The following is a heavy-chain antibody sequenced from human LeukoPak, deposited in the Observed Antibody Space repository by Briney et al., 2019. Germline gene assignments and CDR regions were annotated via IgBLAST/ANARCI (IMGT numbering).Heavy chain of an antibody. V-gene: IGHV3-15*01. J-gene: IGHJ6*02. CDR1: GFTFSNAW. CDR3: TTAEYGDFWSGYYNDYYYYYGIDV. CDR2: IKSKTDGGTT. Sequence: GGSLRLSCAASGFTFSNAWMRWVRQAPGKGVEWVGRIKSKTDGGTTDYAAPVKGRFTISRDDSKNTLYLQMNSLKTEDTAVYYCTTAEYGDFWSGYYNDYYYYYGIDVWGQGTTVTVSS. D-gene: IGHD3-3*01.